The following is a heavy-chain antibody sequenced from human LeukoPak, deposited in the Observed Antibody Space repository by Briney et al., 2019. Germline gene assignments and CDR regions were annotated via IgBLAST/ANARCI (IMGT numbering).Heavy chain of an antibody. CDR3: ARGLGGVIVPLDGMDV. J-gene: IGHJ6*02. V-gene: IGHV3-9*01. D-gene: IGHD3-16*02. CDR1: GFTFDDYA. CDR2: ISWNSGSI. Sequence: PGGSLRLSCAASGFTFDDYAMHWVRRAPGKGLEWVSGISWNSGSINYADSVKGRFTISRDNAKNSLYLQMNSLRAEDTAVYYCARGLGGVIVPLDGMDVWGQGTTVTVSS.